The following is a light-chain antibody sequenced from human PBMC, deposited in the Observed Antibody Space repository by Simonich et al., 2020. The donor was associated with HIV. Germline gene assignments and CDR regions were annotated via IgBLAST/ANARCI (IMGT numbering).Light chain of an antibody. CDR2: EGS. J-gene: IGLJ2*01. V-gene: IGLV2-14*02. CDR3: SSYTGSNTVV. Sequence: QSALTQPASVSGSPGQSLTISCAGTSSDVGSYNLVSWYQQHPGKAPKLMIYEGSKRPSGVSNRFSASKSGNTASLTISGLQAKDEADYYCSSYTGSNTVVFGGGTKLTVL. CDR1: SSDVGSYNL.